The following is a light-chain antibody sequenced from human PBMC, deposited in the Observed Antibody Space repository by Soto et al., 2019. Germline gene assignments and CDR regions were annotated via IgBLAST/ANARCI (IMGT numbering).Light chain of an antibody. V-gene: IGKV3-20*01. J-gene: IGKJ4*01. Sequence: EIVFTQSPGTLSLSRGERATLSCRASQSVSSSYLAWYQQKPGQAPRLLIYGASSRATGIPDRFSGSGSGTDFTLTISRLEPEDFAVYYCQQYGSSPPVTLGGGTKVDIK. CDR2: GAS. CDR1: QSVSSSY. CDR3: QQYGSSPPVT.